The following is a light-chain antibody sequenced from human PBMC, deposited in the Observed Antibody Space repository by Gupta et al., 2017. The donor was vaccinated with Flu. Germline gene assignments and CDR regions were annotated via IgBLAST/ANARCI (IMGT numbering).Light chain of an antibody. CDR1: QSVSGSY. CDR2: GAS. Sequence: ELVFTQSPLTLSFSPGESATLSCRASQSVSGSYLAWYQQKPGQAPRLLIYGASSRATGIPDRFSGSGSGTDFTLTISKLEPEDFAVYYCQQYGSSPNSFGGGTKVEIK. V-gene: IGKV3-20*01. CDR3: QQYGSSPNS. J-gene: IGKJ4*01.